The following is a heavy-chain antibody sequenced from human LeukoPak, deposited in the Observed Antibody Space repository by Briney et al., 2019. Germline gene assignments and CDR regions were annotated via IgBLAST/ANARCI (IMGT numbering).Heavy chain of an antibody. CDR3: ATLKGYYYGSGSYSDY. Sequence: SETLSLTCAVYGGSFSGYYWSWIRQPPGKGLEWIGEINHSGSTNYNPSLKSRVTISVDTSKNQFSLKLSSVTAADTAVYYCATLKGYYYGSGSYSDYWGQGTLVTVSS. D-gene: IGHD3-10*01. V-gene: IGHV4-34*01. J-gene: IGHJ4*02. CDR2: INHSGST. CDR1: GGSFSGYY.